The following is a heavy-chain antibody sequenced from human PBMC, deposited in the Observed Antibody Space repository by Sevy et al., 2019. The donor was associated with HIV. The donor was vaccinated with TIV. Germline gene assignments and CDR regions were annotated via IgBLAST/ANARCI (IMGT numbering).Heavy chain of an antibody. V-gene: IGHV3-30*18. J-gene: IGHJ4*02. Sequence: GGCLRLSCAASGFTFSSYGMHWVRQAPGKGLEWVAVISYDGSNKYYADSVKGRFTLSRDNSKNTLYLQMNSLRAEDTAVYYCAKDLFLGSSSWSYTFDYWGQGTLVTVSS. CDR2: ISYDGSNK. CDR1: GFTFSSYG. D-gene: IGHD6-13*01. CDR3: AKDLFLGSSSWSYTFDY.